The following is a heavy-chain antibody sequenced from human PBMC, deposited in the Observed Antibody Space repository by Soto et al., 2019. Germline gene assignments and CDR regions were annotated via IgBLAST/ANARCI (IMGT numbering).Heavy chain of an antibody. CDR2: IYYSGST. Sequence: SETLSLTCTVSGGSISSGGYYCSWIRQHPGKGLEWIGYIYYSGSTYYNPSLKSRVTISVDTSKNQFSLKLSSVTAADTAVYYCARGPDSSGWRVLAGYFDYWGQGTLVTVSS. V-gene: IGHV4-31*03. CDR1: GGSISSGGYY. CDR3: ARGPDSSGWRVLAGYFDY. J-gene: IGHJ4*02. D-gene: IGHD3-22*01.